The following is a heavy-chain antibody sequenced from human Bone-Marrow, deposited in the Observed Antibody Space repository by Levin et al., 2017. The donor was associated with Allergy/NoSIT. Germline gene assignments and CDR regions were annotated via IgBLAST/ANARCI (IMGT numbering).Heavy chain of an antibody. CDR2: IRGSGVGT. Sequence: GESLKISCAASGFTCSSYAMSWVRQAPGKGLEWVSGIRGSGVGTYYADSVKGRFTISRDNSKNTLYLQMKSMRAEDTAVYYCAKDISSSWSTGDLDYWGQGTQVTVSS. V-gene: IGHV3-23*01. CDR3: AKDISSSWSTGDLDY. D-gene: IGHD6-6*01. J-gene: IGHJ4*02. CDR1: GFTCSSYA.